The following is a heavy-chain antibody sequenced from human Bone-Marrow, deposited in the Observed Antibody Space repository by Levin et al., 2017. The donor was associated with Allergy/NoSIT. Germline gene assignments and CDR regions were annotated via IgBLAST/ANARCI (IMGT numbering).Heavy chain of an antibody. V-gene: IGHV3-48*02. J-gene: IGHJ4*02. CDR1: GFTFSSYS. Sequence: LSGGSLRLSCAVSGFTFSSYSMNWVRQAPGKGLEWVSYISRRSSTIYYADSVKGRFTISRDNARNSLFLQMNSLREEDMAVYYCARDDSSAVDASPPEYFDYWGQGTLVTVSS. CDR2: ISRRSSTI. D-gene: IGHD6-19*01. CDR3: ARDDSSAVDASPPEYFDY.